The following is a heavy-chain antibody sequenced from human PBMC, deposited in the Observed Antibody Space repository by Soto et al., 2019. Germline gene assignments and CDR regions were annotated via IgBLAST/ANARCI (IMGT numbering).Heavy chain of an antibody. CDR3: ARVMGQLAYPDY. CDR1: GFTFSSYE. J-gene: IGHJ4*02. CDR2: ISSSGSTI. D-gene: IGHD6-13*01. V-gene: IGHV3-48*03. Sequence: PGGSLRLSCAASGFTFSSYEMNWVRQAPGKGLEWVSYISSSGSTIYYADSVKGRFTISRDNAKNSLYLQMNSLRAEDTAVYYCARVMGQLAYPDYWGQGTLVTVSS.